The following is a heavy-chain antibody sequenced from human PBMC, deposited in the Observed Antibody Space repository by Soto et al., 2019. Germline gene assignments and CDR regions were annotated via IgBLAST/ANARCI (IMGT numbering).Heavy chain of an antibody. CDR1: GYTFTGYY. CDR2: INPNSGGT. Sequence: ASVKVSCKASGYTFTGYYMHWVRQAPGQGLEWMGWINPNSGGTNYAQKFQGWVTMTRDTSISTAYMELSRLRSDDTAVYYCARPYYDSSGYYVDAFDIWGQGTMVTVSS. D-gene: IGHD3-22*01. V-gene: IGHV1-2*04. CDR3: ARPYYDSSGYYVDAFDI. J-gene: IGHJ3*02.